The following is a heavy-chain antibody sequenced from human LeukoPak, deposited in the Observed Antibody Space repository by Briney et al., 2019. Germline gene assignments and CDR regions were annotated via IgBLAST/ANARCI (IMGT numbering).Heavy chain of an antibody. J-gene: IGHJ6*02. CDR2: INSDGSST. Sequence: TGGSLRLSCAASGFTFSSYWMHWVRQAPGKGLVWVSRINSDGSSTSYADSVKGRFTISRDNAKNTLYLQMNSLRAEDTAVYYCARNEAGRYYYDMDVWGQGTTVTVSS. CDR1: GFTFSSYW. V-gene: IGHV3-74*01. D-gene: IGHD3-10*01. CDR3: ARNEAGRYYYDMDV.